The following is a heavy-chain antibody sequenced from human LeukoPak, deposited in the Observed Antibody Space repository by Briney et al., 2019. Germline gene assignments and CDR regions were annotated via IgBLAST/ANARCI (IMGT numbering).Heavy chain of an antibody. Sequence: SETLSLTCAVYGVSFSGYYWSWIRQPPGKGLEWIGEINHSGSTNYNPSLKSRVTISVDASKNQFSLKQISETAADAAVFYCAXXXXXYDSSGYPDYWGQGTLVTVSS. J-gene: IGHJ4*02. D-gene: IGHD3-22*01. CDR1: GVSFSGYY. CDR3: AXXXXXYDSSGYPDY. V-gene: IGHV4-34*01. CDR2: INHSGST.